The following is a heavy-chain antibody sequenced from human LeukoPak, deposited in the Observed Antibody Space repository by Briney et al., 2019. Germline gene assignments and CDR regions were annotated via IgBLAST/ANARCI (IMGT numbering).Heavy chain of an antibody. CDR2: IYSGGST. CDR1: GFTVSSNY. D-gene: IGHD6-13*01. J-gene: IGHJ4*02. CDR3: ARDGGQSGYSSSWSLDH. Sequence: GGSLRLSCAASGFTVSSNYMTWVRLAPGKGLEWVSVIYSGGSTYYADSVKGRFTISRDNSKNTLYLQMNSLRAEDTAVYYCARDGGQSGYSSSWSLDHWGQGTLVTVSS. V-gene: IGHV3-53*01.